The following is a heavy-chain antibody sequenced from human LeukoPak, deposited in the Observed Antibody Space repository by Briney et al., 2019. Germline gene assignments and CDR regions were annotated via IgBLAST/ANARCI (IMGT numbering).Heavy chain of an antibody. CDR2: INTYNGNT. CDR3: ARSGSDAFDV. Sequence: GASVKVSCKASGYTFTNYGITWMRQAPGQGLEWMGWINTYNGNTNYAQKLQGRVTVTRDTSISTAFMEVSRLTSDDTAVYYCARSGSDAFDVWGQGTMVTVSS. D-gene: IGHD1-26*01. CDR1: GYTFTNYG. J-gene: IGHJ3*01. V-gene: IGHV1-18*01.